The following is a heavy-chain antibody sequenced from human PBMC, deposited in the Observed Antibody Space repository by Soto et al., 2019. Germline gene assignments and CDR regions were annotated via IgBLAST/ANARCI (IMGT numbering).Heavy chain of an antibody. CDR1: GLTFSSYW. D-gene: IGHD2-2*01. CDR3: WVKPGY. Sequence: GGSLRLSCVASGLTFSSYWMDWVRQAPGKGLVWVSRIKSDGSNIAYGDSVKGRFSISRDNGKNTLYLQMDSLRGEDTAVYYCWVKPGYWGKGTLVTVSS. J-gene: IGHJ4*02. V-gene: IGHV3-74*01. CDR2: IKSDGSNI.